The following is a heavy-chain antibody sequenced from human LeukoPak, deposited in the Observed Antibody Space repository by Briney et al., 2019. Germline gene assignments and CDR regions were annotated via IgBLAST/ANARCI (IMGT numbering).Heavy chain of an antibody. J-gene: IGHJ3*02. CDR3: ARHLNSGWYVRDAFDI. V-gene: IGHV4-39*01. CDR2: IYYSGST. CDR1: GGSISSSSYY. D-gene: IGHD6-19*01. Sequence: SETLSLTCTVSGGSISSSSYYWGWIRQPPGKGLEWIGTIYYSGSTYYNPSLKSRVSISVDTSKNRFSLKLSSVTAADTAVHYCARHLNSGWYVRDAFDIWGQGTMVTVSS.